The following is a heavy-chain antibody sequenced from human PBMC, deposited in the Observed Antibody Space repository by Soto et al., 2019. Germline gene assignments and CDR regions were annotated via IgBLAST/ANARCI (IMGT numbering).Heavy chain of an antibody. V-gene: IGHV3-7*01. CDR1: GFTFRRYY. CDR3: ARDRYCDGYCYDAFDI. Sequence: EVQLVESGGGLVQPGGSLRLSCAATGFTFRRYYMSWVRRAPGKGLEWVANIKEDGSEEYYVESVKGRFTISRDNAKNSLYLQMNSLRAEDTAVYYCARDRYCDGYCYDAFDIWGQGTMVTVSS. J-gene: IGHJ3*02. CDR2: IKEDGSEE. D-gene: IGHD2-21*01.